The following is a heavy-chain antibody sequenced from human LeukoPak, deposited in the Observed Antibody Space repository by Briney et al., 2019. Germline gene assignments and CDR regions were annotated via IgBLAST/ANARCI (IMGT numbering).Heavy chain of an antibody. CDR1: GYTFTGYY. D-gene: IGHD7-27*01. Sequence: ASVKVSCKASGYTFTGYYMHWVRQAPGQGLEWMGWINPNSGGTNYAQKFQGRVTMTRDTSISTAYMKLSRLRSDDTAVYYCAREPPTLIGVYFDYWGQGTLVTVSS. V-gene: IGHV1-2*02. J-gene: IGHJ4*02. CDR3: AREPPTLIGVYFDY. CDR2: INPNSGGT.